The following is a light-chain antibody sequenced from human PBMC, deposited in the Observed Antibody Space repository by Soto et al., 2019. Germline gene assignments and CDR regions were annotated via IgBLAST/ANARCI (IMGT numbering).Light chain of an antibody. J-gene: IGKJ4*01. CDR3: QQSIYSPLT. CDR1: QSVDKNY. Sequence: EMVLTQSPGTLSLSPGERATLSCRASQSVDKNYLAWFQQKPGQPPRLLIWDASNRATGVPERFDGTGSGTDFTPIISRLEPEDFAMYYCQQSIYSPLTFGGGTRLEIK. V-gene: IGKV3-20*01. CDR2: DAS.